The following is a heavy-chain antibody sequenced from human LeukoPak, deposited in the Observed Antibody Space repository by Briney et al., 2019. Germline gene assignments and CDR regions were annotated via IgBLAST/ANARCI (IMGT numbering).Heavy chain of an antibody. V-gene: IGHV4-39*01. Sequence: SSETLSLTCTVSGGSISSNIYYWGWIRQPPGKGLEWIGTIYYSGSTYYNPSLKSRVTISVDTSKSKFSLRLSSVTATDTAVYYCARSYFSLGAFDIWGQGTMVTVSS. CDR1: GGSISSNIYY. CDR2: IYYSGST. J-gene: IGHJ3*02. D-gene: IGHD2-8*01. CDR3: ARSYFSLGAFDI.